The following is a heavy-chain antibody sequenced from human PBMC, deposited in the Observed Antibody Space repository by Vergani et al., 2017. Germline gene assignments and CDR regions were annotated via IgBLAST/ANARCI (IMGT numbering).Heavy chain of an antibody. D-gene: IGHD3-22*01. Sequence: EVQLVESGGGLVQPGGSLRLSCAAPELTFSIYWMSWVRQAPGKGLEWVGNIKQDGSEKYYMDSVKGRFTISRDNAKNSLYLQMNSLRVEDTAVYYCARQLGSSGYRRFDYWGQGTLVTVSS. CDR3: ARQLGSSGYRRFDY. V-gene: IGHV3-7*01. J-gene: IGHJ4*02. CDR1: ELTFSIYW. CDR2: IKQDGSEK.